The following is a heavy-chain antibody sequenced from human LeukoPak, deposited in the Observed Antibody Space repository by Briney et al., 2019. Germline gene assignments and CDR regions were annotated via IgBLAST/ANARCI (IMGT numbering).Heavy chain of an antibody. V-gene: IGHV4-59*01. CDR3: ARATEGDIVVVPAAQAKPNNWFDP. D-gene: IGHD2-2*01. J-gene: IGHJ5*02. CDR2: IYYSGST. Sequence: SETLSLTCTVSGGSISSYYWSWIRQPPGKGLEWIGYIYYSGSTNYNPSLKSRVTISVDTSKNQFSLKLSSVTAAGTAVYYCARATEGDIVVVPAAQAKPNNWFDPWGQGTLVTVSS. CDR1: GGSISSYY.